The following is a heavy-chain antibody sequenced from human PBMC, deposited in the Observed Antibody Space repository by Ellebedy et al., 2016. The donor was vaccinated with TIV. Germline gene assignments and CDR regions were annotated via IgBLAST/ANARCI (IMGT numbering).Heavy chain of an antibody. V-gene: IGHV4-59*01. CDR2: ISHRGST. CDR3: AREVYDILTGLSYGMDV. J-gene: IGHJ6*02. D-gene: IGHD3-9*01. Sequence: PSETLSLTCTISGDSISSYYWNWIRQPPGKGLEWIGYISHRGSTNYNPSLKSRVPISEDTSKNQISLKLTSVTAADTAVYYCAREVYDILTGLSYGMDVWGQGTTVTVSS. CDR1: GDSISSYY.